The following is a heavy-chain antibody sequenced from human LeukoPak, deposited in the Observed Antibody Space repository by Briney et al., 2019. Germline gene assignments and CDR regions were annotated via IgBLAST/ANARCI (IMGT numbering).Heavy chain of an antibody. CDR2: ISYDGSNK. V-gene: IGHV3-30-3*01. CDR3: ARQYCSSTSCPPDY. Sequence: QPGRSLRLSCTASGFTFSSYAKHWVRKAPAKGLEWVAVISYDGSNKYYADSVKGRFTISRDNSKNTLYLQMNSLRAEDTAVYYCARQYCSSTSCPPDYWGQGRLVTVSS. J-gene: IGHJ4*02. CDR1: GFTFSSYA. D-gene: IGHD2-2*01.